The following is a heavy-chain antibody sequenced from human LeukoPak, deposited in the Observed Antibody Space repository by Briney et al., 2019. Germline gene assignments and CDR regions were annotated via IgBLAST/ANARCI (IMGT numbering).Heavy chain of an antibody. V-gene: IGHV4-39*07. D-gene: IGHD3-22*01. Sequence: PSETLSLTCTISGGSLSSDSYYWGWIRQPPGKGLEWIGSIYYSGSTYYNPSLKSRVTISIDTSKNQFSLRLRSVTAADTAVYYCATTGYYYDSSPCWGQGSLVTVSS. CDR1: GGSLSSDSYY. J-gene: IGHJ4*02. CDR3: ATTGYYYDSSPC. CDR2: IYYSGST.